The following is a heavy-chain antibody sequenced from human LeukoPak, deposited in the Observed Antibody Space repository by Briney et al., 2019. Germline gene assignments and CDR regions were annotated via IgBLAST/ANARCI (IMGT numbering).Heavy chain of an antibody. J-gene: IGHJ3*02. CDR1: GFRFSDYI. Sequence: GGSLRLSCVASGFRFSDYILDWVRQAPGKGLEWVGGIRRKGNGYTTEYATSVKGRFTISRYDSKKSLDLHMTSLKTDDTAVYYCSRDGTEGDNSAFDIWGQGTMVTVSS. D-gene: IGHD3-22*01. CDR3: SRDGTEGDNSAFDI. CDR2: IRRKGNGYTT. V-gene: IGHV3-72*01.